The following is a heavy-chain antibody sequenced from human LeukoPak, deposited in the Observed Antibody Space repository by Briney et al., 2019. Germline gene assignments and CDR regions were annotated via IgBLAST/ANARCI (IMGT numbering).Heavy chain of an antibody. CDR3: ARGIGLERRYFQFDY. CDR1: GFTFSSCD. V-gene: IGHV3-48*03. J-gene: IGHJ4*02. D-gene: IGHD1-1*01. Sequence: PGGSLMLPSLASGFTFSSCDMNWGGRVAGEELEEVFYIDFGGRIINYADHVKGRFTISRDNAKNSVYLQMNSLRAEDTAVYYCARGIGLERRYFQFDYWGQGILVTVSS. CDR2: IDFGGRII.